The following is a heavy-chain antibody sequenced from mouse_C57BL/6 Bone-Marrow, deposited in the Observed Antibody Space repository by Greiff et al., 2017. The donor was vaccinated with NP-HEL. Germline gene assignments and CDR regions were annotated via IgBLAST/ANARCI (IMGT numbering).Heavy chain of an antibody. V-gene: IGHV1-19*01. J-gene: IGHJ2*01. D-gene: IGHD2-5*01. CDR2: INPYNGGT. CDR1: GYTFTDYY. CDR3: ARRGYSNYVGFDY. Sequence: VQLKESGPVLVKPGASVKMSCKASGYTFTDYYMNWVKQSHGKSLEWIGVINPYNGGTSYNQKFKGKATLTVDKSSSTAYMEINSLTSEDSAVYYCARRGYSNYVGFDYWGQGTTLTVSS.